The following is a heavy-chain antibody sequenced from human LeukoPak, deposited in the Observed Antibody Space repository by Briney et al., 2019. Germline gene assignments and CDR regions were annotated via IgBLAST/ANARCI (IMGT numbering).Heavy chain of an antibody. J-gene: IGHJ5*02. CDR1: DYSITSDYY. CDR3: AREGSTSGTNWFDP. CDR2: IYHSGST. Sequence: SETLSLTCAVSDYSITSDYYWGWIRQPPGKALERIGSIYHSGSTYYNPSLKSRVTISVDTSKNQFSLKLTSVTAADTAVYYCAREGSTSGTNWFDPWGQGTLVTVSS. D-gene: IGHD3-10*01. V-gene: IGHV4-38-2*02.